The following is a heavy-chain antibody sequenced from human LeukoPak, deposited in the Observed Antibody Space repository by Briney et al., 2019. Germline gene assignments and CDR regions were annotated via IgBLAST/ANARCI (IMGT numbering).Heavy chain of an antibody. D-gene: IGHD3-9*01. Sequence: GGSLRLSCAASGFTFTNYWMTWVRQAPGKGLEWVASIKTDGSQKKYGDSVKGRFIISRDNAENSLYLQMNILRVEDTAVYYCARDHYDILTGYYNELFDYWGQGTLVTVSS. CDR2: IKTDGSQK. CDR3: ARDHYDILTGYYNELFDY. CDR1: GFTFTNYW. J-gene: IGHJ4*02. V-gene: IGHV3-7*01.